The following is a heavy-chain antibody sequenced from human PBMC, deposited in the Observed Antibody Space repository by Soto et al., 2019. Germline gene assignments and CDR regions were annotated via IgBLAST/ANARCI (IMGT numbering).Heavy chain of an antibody. CDR3: AKGAGDRLSLGMDV. CDR2: IDSGDGTT. V-gene: IGHV3-11*04. CDR1: GFDFGDYY. D-gene: IGHD1-26*01. J-gene: IGHJ6*02. Sequence: PGGSPRLSCTGSGFDFGDYYMSWIRQAPGKGLEWVSYIDSGDGTTYYADSVKGRFTISRDNSKDTLFLQMTGLRAEDTAVYYCAKGAGDRLSLGMDVWGQGTTVTVSS.